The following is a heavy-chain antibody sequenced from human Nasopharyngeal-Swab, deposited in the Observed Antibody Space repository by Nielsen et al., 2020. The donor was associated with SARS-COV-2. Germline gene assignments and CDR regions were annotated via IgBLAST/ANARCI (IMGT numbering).Heavy chain of an antibody. V-gene: IGHV3-30-3*01. J-gene: IGHJ6*03. Sequence: WIRQPPGKGLEWGAVISYDGSNKYYADSVKGRFTISRDNSKNTLYLQMNSLRAEDTAVYYCARVEAGGEWELLPYYYYMDVWGKGTTVTVSS. CDR2: ISYDGSNK. D-gene: IGHD1-26*01. CDR3: ARVEAGGEWELLPYYYYMDV.